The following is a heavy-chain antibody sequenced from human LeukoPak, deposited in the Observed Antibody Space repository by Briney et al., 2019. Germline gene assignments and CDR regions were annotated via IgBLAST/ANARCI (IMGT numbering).Heavy chain of an antibody. CDR3: ARDRQFRLHDP. Sequence: GGSLRLSCTASGFTFSDYFMSWIRQAPGKGLEWLSYISTSGGSVSYVDSVKGRFTISRDNAKNSVYLQIDSLRAEDTAMYYCARDRQFRLHDPWGQGILVTVSS. CDR1: GFTFSDYF. D-gene: IGHD3-16*01. V-gene: IGHV3-11*01. J-gene: IGHJ5*02. CDR2: ISTSGGSV.